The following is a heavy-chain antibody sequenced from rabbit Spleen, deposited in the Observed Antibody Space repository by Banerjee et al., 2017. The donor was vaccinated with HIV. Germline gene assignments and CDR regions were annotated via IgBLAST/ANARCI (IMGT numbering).Heavy chain of an antibody. CDR2: IDLVFGRT. V-gene: IGHV1S47*01. D-gene: IGHD8-1*01. CDR1: GFDFSSYG. CDR3: ARDTASSFSSYGMDL. J-gene: IGHJ3*01. Sequence: QEQLVESGGGLVQPGGSLKLSCKASGFDFSSYGVSWVRQAPGKGLEWIGYIDLVFGRTYHANRVNGRFTISSHNAQNTLYVQLNSLTVADTATYFCARDTASSFSSYGMDLWGQGTLVTVS.